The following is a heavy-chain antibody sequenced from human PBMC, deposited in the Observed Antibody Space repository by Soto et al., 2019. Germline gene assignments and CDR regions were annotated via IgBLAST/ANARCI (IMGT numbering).Heavy chain of an antibody. CDR1: GGTFSSYT. CDR3: ARDRSWVPTGYGMDV. J-gene: IGHJ6*02. Sequence: QVQLVQSGAEVKKPGSSVKVSCKASGGTFSSYTISWVRQAPGQGLEWMGRIIPILGIANYAQKFQGRVTXPXXXSXRTAYMELSSLRSEDTAVYYCARDRSWVPTGYGMDVWGQGTTVTVSS. D-gene: IGHD5-12*01. CDR2: IIPILGIA. V-gene: IGHV1-69*08.